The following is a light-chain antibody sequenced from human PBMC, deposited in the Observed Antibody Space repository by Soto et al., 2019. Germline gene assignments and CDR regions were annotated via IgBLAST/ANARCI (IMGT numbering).Light chain of an antibody. V-gene: IGKV1-5*01. CDR1: QSISVW. CDR2: AAY. J-gene: IGKJ1*01. CDR3: QQYHTDWT. Sequence: DIEMTQSPSTLSASVGDRVTITCRASQSISVWLAWYQQKPGKAPNLLIFAAYTLIRGVPSRFSGRGSGTEFTLTISSLQVDDYATFYCQQYHTDWTFGQGTKVDIK.